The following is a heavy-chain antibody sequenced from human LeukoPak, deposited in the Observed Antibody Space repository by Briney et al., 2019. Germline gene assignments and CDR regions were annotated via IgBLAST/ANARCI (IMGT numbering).Heavy chain of an antibody. CDR3: ARAYERGGAYGAADY. D-gene: IGHD4-17*01. CDR2: MYYSGST. J-gene: IGHJ4*02. Sequence: SETLSLTCTVSSGSISTYYWSWIRQAPGKGLEWIGYMYYSGSTNYNPSLKSRVTISVDTSKNQFSLKLSSVTAADTAVYYCARAYERGGAYGAADYWGQGTLVTVSS. CDR1: SGSISTYY. V-gene: IGHV4-59*12.